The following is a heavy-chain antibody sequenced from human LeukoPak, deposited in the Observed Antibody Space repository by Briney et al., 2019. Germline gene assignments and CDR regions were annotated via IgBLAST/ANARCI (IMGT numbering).Heavy chain of an antibody. D-gene: IGHD1-26*01. V-gene: IGHV1-2*02. CDR1: GYTFTGYY. J-gene: IGHJ4*02. CDR2: FNPNTGST. CDR3: ARLFGASGFDY. Sequence: GASVKVSCKASGYTFTGYYIHWVRQAPGQGPEWMGWFNPNTGSTYYAQNFQGRVTMTTDTSTSTAYMELRSLRSDDTAVYYCARLFGASGFDYWGQGTLVTVSS.